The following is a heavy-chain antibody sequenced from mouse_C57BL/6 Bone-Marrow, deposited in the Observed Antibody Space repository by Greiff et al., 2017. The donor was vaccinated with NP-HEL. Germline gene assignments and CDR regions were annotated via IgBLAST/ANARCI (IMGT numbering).Heavy chain of an antibody. Sequence: GGGLVQPKGSLKLSCAASGFSFNTYAMNWVRQAPGKGLEWVARIRSKSNNYATYYADSVKDRFTISRDDSESMLYLQMNNLKTEDTAMYYCVSLDLGAMDYWGQGTSVTVSS. CDR3: VSLDLGAMDY. D-gene: IGHD4-1*01. CDR1: GFSFNTYA. V-gene: IGHV10-1*01. J-gene: IGHJ4*01. CDR2: IRSKSNNYAT.